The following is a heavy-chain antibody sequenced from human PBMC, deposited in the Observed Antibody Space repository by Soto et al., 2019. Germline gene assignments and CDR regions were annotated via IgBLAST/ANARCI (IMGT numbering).Heavy chain of an antibody. V-gene: IGHV3-64*07. Sequence: EVQLVQSGGGLVQPGGSLRLSCAASGFTFRSYAMHWVRQAPGKGLEYVSAISSNGGSTYYADSVKGRFTISRDNSKNTLYLQMGSLRAEDMAVYYCARGVIAYEAVADYWGQGTLVTVSS. CDR1: GFTFRSYA. CDR2: ISSNGGST. CDR3: ARGVIAYEAVADY. D-gene: IGHD6-19*01. J-gene: IGHJ4*02.